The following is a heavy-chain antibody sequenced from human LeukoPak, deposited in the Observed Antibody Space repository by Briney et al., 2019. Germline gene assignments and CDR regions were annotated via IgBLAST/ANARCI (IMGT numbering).Heavy chain of an antibody. CDR2: ISWNSGSI. D-gene: IGHD2-15*01. CDR1: GFTFDDYA. Sequence: PGRSLRLSCAASGFTFDDYAMHWVRQAPGKGLEWVSDISWNSGSIGYADSVKGRFTISRDNAKNSLYLQMNSLRAEDTALYYCAKIHSVVVVVAATLALDYWGQGTLVTVSS. V-gene: IGHV3-9*01. J-gene: IGHJ4*02. CDR3: AKIHSVVVVVAATLALDY.